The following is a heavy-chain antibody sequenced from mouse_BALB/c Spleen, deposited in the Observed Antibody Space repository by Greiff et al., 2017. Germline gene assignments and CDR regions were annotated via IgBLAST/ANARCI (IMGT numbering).Heavy chain of an antibody. CDR1: GFSLTSYG. J-gene: IGHJ4*01. V-gene: IGHV2-9*02. CDR3: ARVSSGWFDYAMDY. CDR2: IWAGGST. D-gene: IGHD3-1*01. Sequence: VQGVESGPGLVAPSQSLSITCTVSGFSLTSYGVHWVRQPPGKGLEWLGVIWAGGSTNYNSALMSRLSISKDNSKSQVFLKMNSLQTDDTAMYYCARVSSGWFDYAMDYWGQGTSVTVSS.